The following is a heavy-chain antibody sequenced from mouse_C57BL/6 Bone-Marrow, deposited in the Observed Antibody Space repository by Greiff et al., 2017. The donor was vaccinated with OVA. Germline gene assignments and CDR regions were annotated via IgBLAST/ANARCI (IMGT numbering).Heavy chain of an antibody. CDR2: IDPSDSDT. J-gene: IGHJ2*01. V-gene: IGHV1-69*01. Sequence: QVQLQQPGAELVMPGASVKLSCKASGYTFTSYWMHWVKQRPGQGLEWIGEIDPSDSDTNYNQKFKGKATLTVDKSSSTAYMQLSSLTTEDSAVYYCAREGEYYGSVEYWGQGTTLTVSS. D-gene: IGHD1-1*01. CDR1: GYTFTSYW. CDR3: AREGEYYGSVEY.